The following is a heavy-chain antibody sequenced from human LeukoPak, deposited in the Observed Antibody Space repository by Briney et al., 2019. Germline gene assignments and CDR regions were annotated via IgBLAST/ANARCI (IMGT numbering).Heavy chain of an antibody. V-gene: IGHV1-18*01. J-gene: IGHJ6*02. CDR2: ISAYSGNT. CDR1: GYTFSDYG. CDR3: ARGSLSGYEGAMDV. Sequence: ASVKVSCKASGYTFSDYGITWVRQTPEQGPEWMGWISAYSGNTNYGQKFQGRVTMTTDTSTTTAYMELRSLRSDDTALYFCARGSLSGYEGAMDVWGQGTTVTVSS. D-gene: IGHD5-12*01.